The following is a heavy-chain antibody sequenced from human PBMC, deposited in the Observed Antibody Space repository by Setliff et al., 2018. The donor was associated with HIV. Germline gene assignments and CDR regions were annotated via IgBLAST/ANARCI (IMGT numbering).Heavy chain of an antibody. Sequence: ETLSLTCAVNGGSFSGYYLIWIRQSPGKGLEYIGKISHSGSTNSSPSLKSRVTMSVDGSTPHFFLNLESVTAADTAVYYCARGAYTGNYQGGFYYLDVWGKGTRVTVSS. V-gene: IGHV4-34*01. CDR3: ARGAYTGNYQGGFYYLDV. CDR2: ISHSGST. J-gene: IGHJ6*03. CDR1: GGSFSGYY. D-gene: IGHD1-26*01.